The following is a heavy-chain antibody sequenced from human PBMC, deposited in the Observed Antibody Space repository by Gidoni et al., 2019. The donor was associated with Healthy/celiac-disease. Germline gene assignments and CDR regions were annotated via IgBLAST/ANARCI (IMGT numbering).Heavy chain of an antibody. Sequence: EVQLVESGGGLVKPGGSLRLSCAASGFTFSSYSMNWVRQAPGKGLEWVSSISSSSSYIYYADSVKGRFTISRDNAKNSLYLQMNSLRAEDTAVYYCARDQPWLRSRYFDYWGQGTLVTVSS. D-gene: IGHD5-12*01. CDR1: GFTFSSYS. J-gene: IGHJ4*02. CDR3: ARDQPWLRSRYFDY. CDR2: ISSSSSYI. V-gene: IGHV3-21*01.